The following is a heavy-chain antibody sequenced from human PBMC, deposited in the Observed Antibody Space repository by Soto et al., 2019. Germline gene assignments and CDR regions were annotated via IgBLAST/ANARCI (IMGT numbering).Heavy chain of an antibody. D-gene: IGHD6-13*01. Sequence: SETRSLTCTVSGGSISDYHWSWFRQSPGKGLEWIGYIYYSGSTDYNPSLKSRVTILVDTSKNQFSLKVSSVTAADTAVYYCARHGSSSWSNWFDPWGQGTPVT. CDR3: ARHGSSSWSNWFDP. CDR2: IYYSGST. CDR1: GGSISDYH. J-gene: IGHJ5*02. V-gene: IGHV4-59*08.